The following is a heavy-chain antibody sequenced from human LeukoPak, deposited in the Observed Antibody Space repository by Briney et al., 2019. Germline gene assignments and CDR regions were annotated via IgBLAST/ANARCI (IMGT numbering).Heavy chain of an antibody. D-gene: IGHD6-19*01. Sequence: ASVRVSCKTSGYTFSNSGITWVRRAPGQGLEWMGWISGYNGNTNYAQKVQGRVTMTTDTSTSTAYMELRSLTSDDTAVYYCARTSSGPKDAFDIWGQGTMVTVSS. CDR3: ARTSSGPKDAFDI. CDR1: GYTFSNSG. CDR2: ISGYNGNT. J-gene: IGHJ3*02. V-gene: IGHV1-18*01.